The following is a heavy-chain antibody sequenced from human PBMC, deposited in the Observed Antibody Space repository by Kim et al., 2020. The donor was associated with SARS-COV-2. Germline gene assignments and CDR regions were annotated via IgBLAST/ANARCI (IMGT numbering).Heavy chain of an antibody. J-gene: IGHJ6*02. CDR3: ARVKSDSSSPGGGFLFHGMDV. Sequence: SETLSLTCTVSGGSISSGGYYWSWIRQHPGKGLEWIGYIYYSGSTYYNPSLKSRVTISVDTSKNQFSLKLSSVTAADTAVYYCARVKSDSSSPGGGFLFHGMDVWGQGTTVTVSS. CDR1: GGSISSGGYY. CDR2: IYYSGST. D-gene: IGHD6-6*01. V-gene: IGHV4-31*03.